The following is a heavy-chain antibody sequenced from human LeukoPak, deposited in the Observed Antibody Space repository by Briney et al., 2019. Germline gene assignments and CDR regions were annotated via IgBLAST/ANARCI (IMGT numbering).Heavy chain of an antibody. D-gene: IGHD3-10*01. CDR2: IYYSGST. Sequence: SETLSLTCTVSGGSISSYYWSWIRQPPGKGLEWIGYIYYSGSTNYNPSLKSRVTISVDTSKNQFSLKLSSVTAADTAVYYCARVMPISPYYYGSRNYYYGMDVWGQGTTVTVSS. V-gene: IGHV4-59*01. CDR3: ARVMPISPYYYGSRNYYYGMDV. J-gene: IGHJ6*02. CDR1: GGSISSYY.